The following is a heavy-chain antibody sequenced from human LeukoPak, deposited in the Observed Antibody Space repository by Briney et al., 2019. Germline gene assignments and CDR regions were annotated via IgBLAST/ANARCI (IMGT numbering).Heavy chain of an antibody. D-gene: IGHD6-13*01. Sequence: GGSLRISCAASGFIISTYWMSWVRQAPGRGLEWVANIKQDGSEKYYLDAVKGRFTISRDDAKNSLYLQMTSLRAEDTAVYFCTREAAAGIDYCGQGTLVTVSS. CDR2: IKQDGSEK. J-gene: IGHJ4*02. CDR1: GFIISTYW. CDR3: TREAAAGIDY. V-gene: IGHV3-7*01.